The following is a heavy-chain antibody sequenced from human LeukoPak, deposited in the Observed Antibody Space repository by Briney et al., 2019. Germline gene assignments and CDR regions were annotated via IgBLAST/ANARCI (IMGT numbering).Heavy chain of an antibody. D-gene: IGHD3-22*01. V-gene: IGHV4-59*01. J-gene: IGHJ5*02. Sequence: SETLSLTCTVSGGSISSYYWSWIQQPPGKGLEWIACISYSGSTKYNPSLKSRVTISVDTSKNQLSLKLSSVTAADTAVYYCAREPGLDSSGYLNWFDPWGQGTLVTVSS. CDR1: GGSISSYY. CDR2: ISYSGST. CDR3: AREPGLDSSGYLNWFDP.